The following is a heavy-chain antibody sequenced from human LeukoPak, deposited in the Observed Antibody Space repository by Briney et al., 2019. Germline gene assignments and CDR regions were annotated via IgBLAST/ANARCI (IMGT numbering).Heavy chain of an antibody. J-gene: IGHJ4*02. CDR2: ISGSGGST. D-gene: IGHD3-10*01. Sequence: GGSLRLSCAASGFTFSSYAMSWVRQAPGKGLEWVSAISGSGGSTYYADSVKGRFTISRDNSKNTLYLQMNSLRAEDTAVYYCAKAFDPGYYGSVSYYTPSFDYWGQGTLVTVSS. CDR3: AKAFDPGYYGSVSYYTPSFDY. V-gene: IGHV3-23*01. CDR1: GFTFSSYA.